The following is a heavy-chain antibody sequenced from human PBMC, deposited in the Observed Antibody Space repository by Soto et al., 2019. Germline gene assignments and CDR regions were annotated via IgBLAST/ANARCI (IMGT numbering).Heavy chain of an antibody. V-gene: IGHV3-66*01. CDR1: GFSVSTSH. Sequence: PGGSLRLSCAAAGFSVSTSHISWVRQAPGKGLEWVSVIYSGGATHYAASVKGRFTISRDNAKDSLYLQMNSLRVEDTALYYCVRDHNWAFDYWDPGTLVTVSS. J-gene: IGHJ4*02. D-gene: IGHD1-20*01. CDR3: VRDHNWAFDY. CDR2: IYSGGAT.